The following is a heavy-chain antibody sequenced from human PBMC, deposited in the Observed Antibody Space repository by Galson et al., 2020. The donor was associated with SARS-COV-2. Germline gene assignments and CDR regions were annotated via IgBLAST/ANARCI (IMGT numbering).Heavy chain of an antibody. CDR1: GASIRSSTYY. CDR2: IDYSGSS. Sequence: SETLSLTCTVSGASIRSSTYYWGWIRQPPGKGLEWVVSIDYSGSSYHNPSLKSRLTMSVDTSKNQFSLSLASVTAADTAVYFCVSVDEAFDPWGQGTLVTVSS. CDR3: VSVDEAFDP. V-gene: IGHV4-39*07. J-gene: IGHJ5*02.